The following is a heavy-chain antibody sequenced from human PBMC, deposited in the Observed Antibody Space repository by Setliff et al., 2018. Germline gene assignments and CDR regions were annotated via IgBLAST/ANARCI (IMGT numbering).Heavy chain of an antibody. J-gene: IGHJ4*02. CDR3: AGSTVTQVDY. V-gene: IGHV4-38-2*01. D-gene: IGHD4-17*01. CDR1: GFSITSGYF. CDR2: LYHSGTT. Sequence: SETLSLTCAVSGFSITSGYFWGWIRQPPGKGLEWIGSLYHSGTTYYNPSLKSRVTISVDTSKNQFSLNLNSVTAADTAVYYCAGSTVTQVDYWGQGTLVTVSS.